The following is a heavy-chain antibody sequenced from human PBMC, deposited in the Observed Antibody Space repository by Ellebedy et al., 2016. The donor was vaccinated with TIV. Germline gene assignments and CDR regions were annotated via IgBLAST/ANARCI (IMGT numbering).Heavy chain of an antibody. Sequence: GESLKISCAASGFIFSDFAMQWVRQASGKGLEWVGEIRSKKNTYATIYSASLKGRFTISRDDSRNTAYLQMNRLKNEDTAVYYCSRHGAYWGQGTLVTVSS. CDR3: SRHGAY. CDR1: GFIFSDFA. V-gene: IGHV3-73*01. CDR2: IRSKKNTYAT. D-gene: IGHD3-16*01. J-gene: IGHJ4*02.